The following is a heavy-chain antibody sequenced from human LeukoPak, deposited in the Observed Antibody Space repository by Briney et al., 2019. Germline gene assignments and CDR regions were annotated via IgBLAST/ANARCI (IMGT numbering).Heavy chain of an antibody. J-gene: IGHJ5*02. D-gene: IGHD3-3*01. Sequence: GGSLRLSCAASGFTFDDYAMHWVRQAPGKGLEWVSGISWNSGSIGYADSVKGRFTISRDNAKNSLYLQMNSLRAEDTALYYCAKYITHDFWSGYYNTRNWFDPWGQGTLVTVSS. V-gene: IGHV3-9*01. CDR1: GFTFDDYA. CDR2: ISWNSGSI. CDR3: AKYITHDFWSGYYNTRNWFDP.